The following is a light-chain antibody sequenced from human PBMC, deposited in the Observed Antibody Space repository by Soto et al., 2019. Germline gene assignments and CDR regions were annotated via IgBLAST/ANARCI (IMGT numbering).Light chain of an antibody. J-gene: IGKJ4*01. V-gene: IGKV1-12*01. Sequence: DIQMTQSPSSVSASVGDRVTITCGTSQDISTWLAWYQQKPGQAPKLLIYAASSLQSGVPSRFSGSGSGTDFTLTISSLQPADFATYYCQPANSFPLTFGGGTKVEIK. CDR1: QDISTW. CDR2: AAS. CDR3: QPANSFPLT.